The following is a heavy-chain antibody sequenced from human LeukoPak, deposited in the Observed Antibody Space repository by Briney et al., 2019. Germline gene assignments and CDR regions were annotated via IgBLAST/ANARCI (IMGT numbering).Heavy chain of an antibody. CDR2: MDPNSGNT. Sequence: ASVKVSCKASGYTFTSYDINWVRQATGQGLEWMGWMDPNSGNTGYAQKFQGRVTITRNTSISTAYMELGSLRSEDTAVYYCARAVGYYYYMDVWGKGTTVTVSS. CDR1: GYTFTSYD. CDR3: ARAVGYYYYMDV. J-gene: IGHJ6*03. V-gene: IGHV1-8*03.